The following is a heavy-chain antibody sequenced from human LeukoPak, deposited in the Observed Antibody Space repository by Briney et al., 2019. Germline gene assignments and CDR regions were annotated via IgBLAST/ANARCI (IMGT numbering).Heavy chain of an antibody. D-gene: IGHD2-2*01. V-gene: IGHV4-4*09. CDR1: GGSISSYY. Sequence: SETLSLTCTVSGGSISSYYWSWIRQPPGEGREWIGYIYTSGSTNYNPSLKSRVTISVDTSKNQFSLKLSSVTAADTAVYYCARRYCSSTSCHDAFDIWGQGTMVTVSS. J-gene: IGHJ3*02. CDR3: ARRYCSSTSCHDAFDI. CDR2: IYTSGST.